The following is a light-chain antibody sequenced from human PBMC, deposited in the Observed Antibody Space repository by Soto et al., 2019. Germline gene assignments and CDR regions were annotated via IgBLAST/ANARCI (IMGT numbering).Light chain of an antibody. CDR1: GSDFGGYNY. J-gene: IGLJ1*01. V-gene: IGLV2-14*01. CDR2: GVT. Sequence: QSVLTQPASVSGSPRQSITISCTGTGSDFGGYNYVSWYQQHPGKAPKLMIYGVTNRPSGVSNRFSGSKSGNTASLTISGLQAEDEADYYCSSYTSSSTLVFGTGTKVTVL. CDR3: SSYTSSSTLV.